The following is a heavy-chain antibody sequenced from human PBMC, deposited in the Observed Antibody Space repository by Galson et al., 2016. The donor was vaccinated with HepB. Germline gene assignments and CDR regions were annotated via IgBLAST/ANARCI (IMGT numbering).Heavy chain of an antibody. V-gene: IGHV4-59*08. CDR1: GGSISSYY. CDR2: INNSGST. CDR3: ARRQVSDSIMIISFDY. D-gene: IGHD3-16*01. J-gene: IGHJ4*02. Sequence: SETLSLTCTVSGGSISSYYWSWIRQPPGKGLEWIGYINNSGSTNYNPSLKSRVTISVDTSKNQFSLKLSSVTAADTAVYYCARRQVSDSIMIISFDYWGQGTLVTVSS.